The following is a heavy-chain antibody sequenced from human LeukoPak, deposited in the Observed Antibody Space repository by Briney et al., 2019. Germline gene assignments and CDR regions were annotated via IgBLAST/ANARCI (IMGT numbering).Heavy chain of an antibody. CDR1: GYAFTRHY. D-gene: IGHD1-26*01. CDR3: ARDNSVGDYAWWFDP. V-gene: IGHV1-46*01. Sequence: ASVKVSCKASGYAFTRHYMHWVRQAPGQGLEWMGLINPSGSSTIYAQKFQGRVTMTRDMSTSTDYMELSGLRSEDTAVYYCARDNSVGDYAWWFDPWGQGTLVTVSS. J-gene: IGHJ5*02. CDR2: INPSGSST.